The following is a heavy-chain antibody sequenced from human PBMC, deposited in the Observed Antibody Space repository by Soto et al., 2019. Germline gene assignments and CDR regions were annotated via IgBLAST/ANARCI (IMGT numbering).Heavy chain of an antibody. CDR1: GGSISSGYYY. Sequence: SETLSLTCSVSGGSISSGYYYWSWIRQPPGKGLEWIGNIYYSGNTYYKPSLKSRLIISIDTAKKQFSLKVGSGTAADTAVYYCARSSLYGMDVWGQGTTVTVSS. CDR3: ARSSLYGMDV. J-gene: IGHJ6*02. CDR2: IYYSGNT. V-gene: IGHV4-30-4*01.